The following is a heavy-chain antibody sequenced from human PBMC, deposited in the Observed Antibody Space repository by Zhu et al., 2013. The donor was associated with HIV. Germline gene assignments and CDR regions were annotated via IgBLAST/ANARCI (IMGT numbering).Heavy chain of an antibody. CDR2: ISGSADNT. CDR1: GFTFSSYA. J-gene: IGHJ4*02. D-gene: IGHD2-15*01. CDR3: AKGGGRTKILLDY. Sequence: EVQLLESGGGLVQPGGSLRLSCAASGFTFSSYAMSWVRQAPGKGLEWVSIISGSADNTYYADSVKGRFSISRDNSKNTLYLQMNSLRAEDTAVYYCAKGGGRTKILLDYVGQGTLVTVSS. V-gene: IGHV3-23*01.